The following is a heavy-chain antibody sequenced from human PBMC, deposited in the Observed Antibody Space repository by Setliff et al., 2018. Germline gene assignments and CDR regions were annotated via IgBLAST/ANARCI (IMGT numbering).Heavy chain of an antibody. D-gene: IGHD4-4*01. J-gene: IGHJ6*03. V-gene: IGHV7-4-1*02. CDR1: GYTFTTYT. CDR2: INTNTGNP. CDR3: ARASRFGTTVYRGSYYMDV. Sequence: ASVKVSCKASGYTFTTYTMNWVRQAPGQGLEWMGWINTNTGNPTYAQGFTGRFVFSLDTSVSTAYLQINSLEAEDTAVYYCARASRFGTTVYRGSYYMDVWGKGTTVTVSS.